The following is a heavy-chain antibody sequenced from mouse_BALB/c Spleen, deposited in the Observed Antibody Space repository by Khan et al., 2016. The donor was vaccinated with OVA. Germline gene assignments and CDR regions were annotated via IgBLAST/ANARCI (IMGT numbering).Heavy chain of an antibody. Sequence: EVQLQESGPELVRPGASVKISCKASGYSFTGYFMNWVMQSPGKSLEWIGRINPHIGETFYNQRFKDKATLTVDESSSTAHMALRSLASEDSAVYYCTRSYRSDFDYWGQGTTLTVSS. J-gene: IGHJ2*01. CDR1: GYSFTGYF. V-gene: IGHV1-20*02. D-gene: IGHD1-1*01. CDR2: INPHIGET. CDR3: TRSYRSDFDY.